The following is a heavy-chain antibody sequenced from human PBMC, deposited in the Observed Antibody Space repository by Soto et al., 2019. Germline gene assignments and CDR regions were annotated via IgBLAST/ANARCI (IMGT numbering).Heavy chain of an antibody. CDR1: AGSITTSY. Sequence: SETLSLTCTVSAGSITTSYWSWIRQPLGKALKRIGYISYRRSTNYNPSLKSRLTISIDTSKSQISLKLTTMTTADTAVYYCASSGIVGREVNTWLDPWGQGTLVTVSS. J-gene: IGHJ5*02. V-gene: IGHV4-59*01. CDR2: ISYRRST. D-gene: IGHD3-22*01. CDR3: ASSGIVGREVNTWLDP.